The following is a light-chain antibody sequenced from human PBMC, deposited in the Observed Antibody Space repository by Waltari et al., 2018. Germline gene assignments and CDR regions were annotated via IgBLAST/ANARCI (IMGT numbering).Light chain of an antibody. Sequence: EIVLTQSPGTLSLSPGESATLSCRASQRITASYLAWYQQKPGQAPRLFIYGASSRATGIPDRFSGSESGTEFTLTISRLEPEDFAVYYCQRYGTSPPWTFGQGTRVE. J-gene: IGKJ1*01. CDR2: GAS. CDR1: QRITASY. V-gene: IGKV3-20*01. CDR3: QRYGTSPPWT.